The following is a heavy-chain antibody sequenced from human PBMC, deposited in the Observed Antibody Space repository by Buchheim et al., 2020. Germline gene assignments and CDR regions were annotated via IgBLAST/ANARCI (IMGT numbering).Heavy chain of an antibody. D-gene: IGHD3-10*01. J-gene: IGHJ4*02. CDR1: GFIFSGQW. V-gene: IGHV3-7*03. Sequence: EGQLVESGGGLVQPGGSLTISCAASGFIFSGQWMTWVRQAPGKGLEWVASINAYGREIYYVDSVKGRFTISRDNAQSSLSLQMNSLRVEDTAMYYYARGGYYGSGRAGFDQWGQGTL. CDR2: INAYGREI. CDR3: ARGGYYGSGRAGFDQ.